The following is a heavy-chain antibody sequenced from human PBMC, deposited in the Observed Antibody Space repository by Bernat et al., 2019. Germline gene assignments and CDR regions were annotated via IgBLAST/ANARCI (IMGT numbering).Heavy chain of an antibody. CDR3: ASRRGIGPQPLDY. CDR1: GFTFSDYY. Sequence: QVQLVESGGGLVKPGGSLRLSCAASGFTFSDYYMSWIRQAPGKGLEWVSYISSSSGYTNYADSVKGRFTISRDNAKNSLYLQMNSLRAEDTAVYYCASRRGIGPQPLDYWGQGTLVTVSS. V-gene: IGHV3-11*05. CDR2: ISSSSGYT. D-gene: IGHD2-21*01. J-gene: IGHJ4*02.